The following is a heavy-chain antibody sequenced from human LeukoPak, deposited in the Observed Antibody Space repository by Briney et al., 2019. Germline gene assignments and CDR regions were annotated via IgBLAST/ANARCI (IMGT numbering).Heavy chain of an antibody. CDR1: GFTFSDYW. V-gene: IGHV3-7*02. D-gene: IGHD6-13*01. J-gene: IGHJ4*02. CDR2: IKKDGSEK. Sequence: PGGSLRLSCAASGFTFSDYWMNWVRQAPGKGLEWVANIKKDGSEKYYGDSVKGRFTISRDNAKKSLYLQMNSLGAEDTAVYYCARGSRWYHYWGQGTLVTVSS. CDR3: ARGSRWYHY.